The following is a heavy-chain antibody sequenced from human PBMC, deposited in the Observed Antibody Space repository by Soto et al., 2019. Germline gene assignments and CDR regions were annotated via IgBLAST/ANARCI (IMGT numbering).Heavy chain of an antibody. J-gene: IGHJ4*02. CDR2: IYPGDSNI. CDR1: GFNFGGSW. V-gene: IGHV5-51*01. Sequence: RGESLKISCKASGFNFGGSWIGWVRQMPGKGLEWMGIIYPGDSNIRYSPSFEGQIDMSADRSINTAYLRLSSLKASDTATYYCARHLDEYSSASGFDYWGQGTLVTVSS. CDR3: ARHLDEYSSASGFDY. D-gene: IGHD6-6*01.